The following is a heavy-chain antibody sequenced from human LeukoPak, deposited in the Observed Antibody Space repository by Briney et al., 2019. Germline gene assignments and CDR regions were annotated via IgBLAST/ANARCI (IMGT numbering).Heavy chain of an antibody. V-gene: IGHV3-23*01. CDR2: ISGSGGST. Sequence: PGGSLRLSCAASGFTFSSYAMSWVRQAPGKGLEWVSAISGSGGSTYYADSVKGRFTISRDNSKNTLYLQMNSLRAEDTAVYYCAKDDSGYSGYDLAYWGQGTLVTLSS. CDR1: GFTFSSYA. CDR3: AKDDSGYSGYDLAY. J-gene: IGHJ4*02. D-gene: IGHD5-12*01.